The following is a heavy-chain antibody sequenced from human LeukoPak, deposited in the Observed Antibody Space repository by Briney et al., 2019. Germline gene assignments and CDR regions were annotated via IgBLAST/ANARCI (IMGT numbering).Heavy chain of an antibody. CDR2: IYTSGST. V-gene: IGHV4-61*02. Sequence: SETLSLTCTVSGGSISSGSYYWSWIRQPAGKGLEWIGRIYTSGSTNHNPSLKSRVTISVDTSKNQFSLKLSSVTAADTAVYYCARSGSSWYKWFDPWGQGTLVTVSS. CDR1: GGSISSGSYY. J-gene: IGHJ5*02. D-gene: IGHD6-13*01. CDR3: ARSGSSWYKWFDP.